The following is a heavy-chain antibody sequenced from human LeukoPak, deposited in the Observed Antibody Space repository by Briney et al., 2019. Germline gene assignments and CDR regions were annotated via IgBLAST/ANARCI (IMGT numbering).Heavy chain of an antibody. CDR1: GFTLSSYA. V-gene: IGHV3-21*01. J-gene: IGHJ3*02. D-gene: IGHD4-23*01. CDR2: ISSSSSDI. CDR3: VTDYGGSSGAFDI. Sequence: PGGSLRLSCTGSGFTLSSYAMNWVRRAPGQGLEWVSSISSSSSDIYYTDSVKGRFTISRDNAKNSLYLQMSSLRAEDTAVYYCVTDYGGSSGAFDIWGQGTMVTVSS.